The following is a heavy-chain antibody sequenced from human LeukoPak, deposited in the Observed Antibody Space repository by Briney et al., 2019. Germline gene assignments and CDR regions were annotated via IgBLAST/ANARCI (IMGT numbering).Heavy chain of an antibody. D-gene: IGHD2-2*01. J-gene: IGHJ5*02. Sequence: KPSETLSLTCTVSGGSISGSRYYWGWIRQPPGKGLEWIGSIYYGGRTYYHPSLKSRVTISIDTSKNQFSLKLISVTAADTAVYYCARVDGGYCSSTSCYDWFDPWGQGTLVTVSS. V-gene: IGHV4-39*07. CDR1: GGSISGSRYY. CDR3: ARVDGGYCSSTSCYDWFDP. CDR2: IYYGGRT.